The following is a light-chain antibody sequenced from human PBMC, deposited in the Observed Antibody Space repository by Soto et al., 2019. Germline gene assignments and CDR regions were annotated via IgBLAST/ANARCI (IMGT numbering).Light chain of an antibody. Sequence: SVLTQPASVSGSPGQSVTISCTGTSSDVGGHNYVSWYQQHPGKAPNLMIYEVSNRPSGVSRRFSGSKSGNTASLTISGLQAEDEPDYYCSSYTSSTTLVFGTGTKVTVL. CDR3: SSYTSSTTLV. J-gene: IGLJ1*01. CDR2: EVS. CDR1: SSDVGGHNY. V-gene: IGLV2-14*01.